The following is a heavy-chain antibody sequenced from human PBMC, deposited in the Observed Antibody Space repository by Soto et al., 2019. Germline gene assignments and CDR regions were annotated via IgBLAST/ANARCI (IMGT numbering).Heavy chain of an antibody. CDR2: TYYRSRWYN. Sequence: SQTLSLTCAISGDSVSSKSAAWNCIRQSPSRGLEWLGRTYYRSRWYNEYAVSVKSRITINPDTSKNQFSLQLNSVTPEDTAVYYCARTTSVFDYWGQGTQVTVSS. J-gene: IGHJ4*02. V-gene: IGHV6-1*01. CDR1: GDSVSSKSAA. CDR3: ARTTSVFDY. D-gene: IGHD1-1*01.